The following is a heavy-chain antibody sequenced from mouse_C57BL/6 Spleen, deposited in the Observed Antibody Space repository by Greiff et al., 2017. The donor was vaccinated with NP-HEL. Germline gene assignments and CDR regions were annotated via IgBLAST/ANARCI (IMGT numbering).Heavy chain of an antibody. D-gene: IGHD1-1*01. CDR2: ISYSGST. CDR1: GYSITSGYD. V-gene: IGHV3-1*01. J-gene: IGHJ4*01. CDR3: ARGSSYYAMDY. Sequence: EVQRVESGPGMVKPSQSLSLTCTVTGYSITSGYDWHWIRHFPGNKLEWMGYISYSGSTNYNPSLKSRISITHDTSKNHFFLKLNSVTTEDTATYYCARGSSYYAMDYWGQGTSVTVSS.